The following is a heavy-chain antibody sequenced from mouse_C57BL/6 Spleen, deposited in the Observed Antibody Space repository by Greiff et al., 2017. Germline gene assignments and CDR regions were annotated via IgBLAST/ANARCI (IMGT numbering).Heavy chain of an antibody. CDR2: ISSGSSTI. J-gene: IGHJ4*01. CDR3: ARGGNLNAMDY. CDR1: GFTFSDYG. V-gene: IGHV5-17*01. Sequence: EVMLVESGGGLVKPGRSLKLSCAASGFTFSDYGMHWVRQAPEKGLEWVAYISSGSSTIYYADTVKGRFTISRDNAKNTLFLQMTSLRSEDTAMYYCARGGNLNAMDYWGQGTSVTVSS.